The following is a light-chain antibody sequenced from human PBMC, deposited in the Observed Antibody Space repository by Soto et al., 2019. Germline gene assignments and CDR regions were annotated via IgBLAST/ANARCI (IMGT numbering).Light chain of an antibody. V-gene: IGLV1-40*01. CDR1: GSNIGAGFD. J-gene: IGLJ1*01. Sequence: QSVLTQPPSVSGAPGQRVTISCTGSGSNIGAGFDVHWYQQLPGTAPKLLVYGNNNRPSGVPDRFSGSKSATSASLAITGLQADDEDDYYCQSYDSSLGGGVFGTGTKLTVL. CDR3: QSYDSSLGGGV. CDR2: GNN.